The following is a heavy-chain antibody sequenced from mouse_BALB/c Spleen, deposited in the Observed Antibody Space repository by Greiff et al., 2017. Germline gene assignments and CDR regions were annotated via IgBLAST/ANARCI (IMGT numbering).Heavy chain of an antibody. V-gene: IGHV5-15*02. D-gene: IGHD1-2*01. Sequence: EVHLVESGGGLVQPGGSRKLSCAASGFTFSDYGMAWVRQAPGKGPEWVAFISILAYSIYYADTVTGRFTISRDNARNILYLQMSSLRSEDTAMYYCARDHYYGSWFAYWGQGTLVTVSA. CDR1: GFTFSDYG. CDR3: ARDHYYGSWFAY. CDR2: ISILAYSI. J-gene: IGHJ3*01.